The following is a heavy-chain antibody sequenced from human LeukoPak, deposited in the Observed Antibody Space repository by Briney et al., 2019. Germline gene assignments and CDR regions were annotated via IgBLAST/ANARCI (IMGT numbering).Heavy chain of an antibody. CDR1: GGTFSSYA. J-gene: IGHJ5*02. CDR3: ARGPYYDFWSGYYTWFDP. V-gene: IGHV1-69*13. CDR2: IIPIFGTA. Sequence: SVKVSCKASGGTFSSYAISWVRQAPGQGLEWMGGIIPIFGTAHYAQKFQGRVMITAHESTSTAYMELSSLRSEDTAVYYCARGPYYDFWSGYYTWFDPWGQGTLVTVSS. D-gene: IGHD3-3*01.